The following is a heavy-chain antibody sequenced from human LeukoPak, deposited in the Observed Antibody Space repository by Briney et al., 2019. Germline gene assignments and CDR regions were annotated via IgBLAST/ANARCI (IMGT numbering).Heavy chain of an antibody. V-gene: IGHV1-69*05. D-gene: IGHD3-22*01. CDR2: IIPIFGTA. J-gene: IGHJ3*02. CDR1: GGTFSSYA. Sequence: ASVKVSCKASGGTFSSYAISWVRQAPGQGLEWMGGIIPIFGTANYAQKFQGRVTITTDESTSTAYMELSSLRSGDTAVYYCARDRLHYYDSSGHDAFDIWGQGTMVTVSS. CDR3: ARDRLHYYDSSGHDAFDI.